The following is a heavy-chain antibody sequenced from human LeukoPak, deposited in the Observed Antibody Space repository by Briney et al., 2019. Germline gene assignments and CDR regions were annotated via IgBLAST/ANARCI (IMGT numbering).Heavy chain of an antibody. V-gene: IGHV1-2*02. CDR3: ARGDWTYRSSCPLGY. D-gene: IGHD6-6*01. CDR2: INPNSGGT. J-gene: IGHJ4*02. Sequence: ASVKVSCKASGYTFTGYYMHWVRQAPGQGLEWMGWINPNSGGTNYAQKFQGRVTMTRDTSISTAYMELSRLRSDDTAVYYCARGDWTYRSSCPLGYWGQGTLVTVSS. CDR1: GYTFTGYY.